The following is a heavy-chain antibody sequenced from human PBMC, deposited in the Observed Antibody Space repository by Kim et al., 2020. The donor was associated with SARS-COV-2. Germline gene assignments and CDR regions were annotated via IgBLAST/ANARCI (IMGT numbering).Heavy chain of an antibody. CDR3: ARHTLSRYQLLLNWFDP. Sequence: SETLSLTCTVSGGSISSSSYYWGWIRQPPGKGLEWIGSIYYSGSTYYNPSLKSRVTISVYTSKNQFSLKLSSVTAADTAVYYCARHTLSRYQLLLNWFDPWGQGTLVTVSS. CDR1: GGSISSSSYY. CDR2: IYYSGST. V-gene: IGHV4-39*01. J-gene: IGHJ5*02. D-gene: IGHD2-2*01.